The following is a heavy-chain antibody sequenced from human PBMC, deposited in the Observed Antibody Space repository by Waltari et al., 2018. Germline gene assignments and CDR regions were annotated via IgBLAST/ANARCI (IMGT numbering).Heavy chain of an antibody. CDR3: ARLYDASAYYNTYLDP. CDR2: TRGYDGEQ. Sequence: QVQLVQSGAEVRKPGASVKVSCKASGYTFSNYGIAWVRQAPGQGLEWMGWTRGYDGEQKYARECEGRLTGTTYTSTHTAHMELRSLRSDYTAVYYCARLYDASAYYNTYLDPWCQGALVTVSS. J-gene: IGHJ5*02. V-gene: IGHV1-18*01. CDR1: GYTFSNYG. D-gene: IGHD3-22*01.